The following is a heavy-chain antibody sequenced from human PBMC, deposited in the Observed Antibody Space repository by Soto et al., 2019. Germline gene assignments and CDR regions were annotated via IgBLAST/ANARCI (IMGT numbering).Heavy chain of an antibody. J-gene: IGHJ6*02. V-gene: IGHV3-23*01. D-gene: IGHD1-26*01. CDR3: GKGRSYYYYYGVDV. CDR2: IIDSGGST. CDR1: GFTCSSCA. Sequence: GGSLRLPCAASGFTCSSCAMGWVRQAPGKGLEWVSDIIDSGGSTYYADSVKGRFTISRDNSKSTLYLQMNSLRAEDTAVYYCGKGRSYYYYYGVDVWGQGTTVNVSS.